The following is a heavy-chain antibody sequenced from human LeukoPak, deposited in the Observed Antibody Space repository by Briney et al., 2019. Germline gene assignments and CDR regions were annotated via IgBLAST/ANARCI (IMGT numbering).Heavy chain of an antibody. D-gene: IGHD5-18*01. CDR2: ISGGSTVI. CDR1: GFTVSGTH. Sequence: GGSLRLSCAASGFTVSGTHMSWVRQAPGKGLEWVSYISGGSTVIDYADSVRGRFTISRDNAKNSLYLQMNSLRGEDTAVYYCARTRGYNYGYSDDWGQGTLVTVSS. CDR3: ARTRGYNYGYSDD. V-gene: IGHV3-48*01. J-gene: IGHJ4*02.